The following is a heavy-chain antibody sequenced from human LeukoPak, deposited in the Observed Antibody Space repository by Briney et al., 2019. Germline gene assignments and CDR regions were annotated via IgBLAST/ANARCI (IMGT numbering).Heavy chain of an antibody. CDR2: IIPALGSS. D-gene: IGHD6-13*01. CDR3: ARVGPLGGSSWYAGILGYSDF. CDR1: GGTFSKYA. V-gene: IGHV1-69*10. Sequence: VASVKVSCKASGGTFSKYAINWVRQAPGKGLERMGGIIPALGSSNYAQKFQGRVTLTTDTSTNTAYMEMSSLRSEDTAVYYCARVGPLGGSSWYAGILGYSDFWGQGTLVTVSS. J-gene: IGHJ4*02.